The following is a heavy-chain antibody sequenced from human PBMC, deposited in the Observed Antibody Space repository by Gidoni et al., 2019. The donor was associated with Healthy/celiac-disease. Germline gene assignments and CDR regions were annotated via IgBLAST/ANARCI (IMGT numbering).Heavy chain of an antibody. J-gene: IGHJ4*02. CDR3: ARWTYYYDSSGYLYYFDY. CDR2: IYYSGST. D-gene: IGHD3-22*01. CDR1: GGSISSSY. V-gene: IGHV4-59*08. Sequence: QVQLQESGPGLVQPSETLSLTCPVSGGSISSSYWSCIRQPPGKGLEWIGYIYYSGSTNYNPSLKSRVTISVDTSKNQFSLKLSSVTAADTAVYYCARWTYYYDSSGYLYYFDYWGQGTLVTVSS.